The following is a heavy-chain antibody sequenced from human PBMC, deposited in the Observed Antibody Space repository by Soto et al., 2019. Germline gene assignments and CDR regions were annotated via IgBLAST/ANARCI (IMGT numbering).Heavy chain of an antibody. Sequence: GGSLRLSCAASVFTVSSYAMSWVRQAPGKWLEWFSAISVSGCSTXXADSVKGRXTISRYNSKNTXYLQRXSLRAEDTAVYYCAVNGMDVWRQGTTVTVSS. CDR2: ISVSGCST. CDR3: AVNGMDV. V-gene: IGHV3-23*01. J-gene: IGHJ6*02. CDR1: VFTVSSYA.